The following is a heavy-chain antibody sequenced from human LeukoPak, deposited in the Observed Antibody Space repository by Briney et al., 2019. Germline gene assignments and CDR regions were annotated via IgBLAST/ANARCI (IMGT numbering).Heavy chain of an antibody. CDR3: ATYGSGSHTHYYFDY. CDR1: GGSISSSSYY. CDR2: IYYSGST. J-gene: IGHJ4*02. D-gene: IGHD3-10*01. V-gene: IGHV4-39*07. Sequence: SETLSLTCTVSGGSISSSSYYWGWIRQPPGKGLEWIGSIYYSGSTYYNPSLKSRVTMSVDQSKSQFSLRLNSVTAADTAVYYCATYGSGSHTHYYFDYWGQGTLVTVSS.